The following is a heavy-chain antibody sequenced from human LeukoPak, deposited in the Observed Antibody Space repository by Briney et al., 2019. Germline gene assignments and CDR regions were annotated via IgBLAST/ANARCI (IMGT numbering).Heavy chain of an antibody. CDR3: HGGYAYGLENVDY. CDR2: ITRSGDTT. CDR1: GLVFSNYA. J-gene: IGHJ4*02. D-gene: IGHD3-16*01. Sequence: GGSLRLSCAASGLVFSNYAMSWVRLSRGKGLEWITAITRSGDTTHYADSVKGRFTISRDNAKNTVYLQMTGLTVEDSGVYHCHGGYAYGLENVDYWGQGTLVTVSS. V-gene: IGHV3-23*01.